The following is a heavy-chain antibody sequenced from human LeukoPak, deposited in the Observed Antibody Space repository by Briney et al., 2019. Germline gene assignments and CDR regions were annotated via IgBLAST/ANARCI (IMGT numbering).Heavy chain of an antibody. CDR3: ARASGSYYPRYFDY. CDR1: GGSISSGSYY. J-gene: IGHJ4*02. Sequence: PSQTLSLTCTVSGGSISSGSYYWSWIRQPAGKGLEWIGRIYTSGSTNYNPSLKSRVTISVDTSKNQFSLKLSSVIAADTAVYYCARASGSYYPRYFDYWGQGTLVTVSS. CDR2: IYTSGST. V-gene: IGHV4-61*02. D-gene: IGHD1-26*01.